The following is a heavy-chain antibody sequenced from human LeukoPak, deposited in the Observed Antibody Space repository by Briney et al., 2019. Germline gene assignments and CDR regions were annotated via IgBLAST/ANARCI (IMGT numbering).Heavy chain of an antibody. J-gene: IGHJ4*02. Sequence: PSETLSLTCTVSGGSISSGGYYWSWIRQHPGKGLEWIGYIYYSGSTYYNPSLKSRVTISVDTSKNQFSLKLSSVTAADTAVYYCARTVAGRLDYFDYWGQGTLVTVSS. V-gene: IGHV4-31*03. CDR1: GGSISSGGYY. CDR2: IYYSGST. CDR3: ARTVAGRLDYFDY. D-gene: IGHD6-19*01.